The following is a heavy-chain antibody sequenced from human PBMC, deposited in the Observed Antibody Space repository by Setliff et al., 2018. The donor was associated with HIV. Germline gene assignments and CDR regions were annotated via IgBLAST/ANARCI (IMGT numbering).Heavy chain of an antibody. V-gene: IGHV4-39*01. CDR3: ARHRDGGTYPLDY. CDR1: GGSISSRSYY. J-gene: IGHJ4*02. Sequence: PSETLSLTCTVSGGSISSRSYYWGWIRQPPGKGLEWIGYIYYYSGSTYYNPSLKSRVTISVDTSKNQFSLQLTSVTAADTAVYYCARHRDGGTYPLDYWGQGTLVTVSS. CDR2: IYYYSGST. D-gene: IGHD1-26*01.